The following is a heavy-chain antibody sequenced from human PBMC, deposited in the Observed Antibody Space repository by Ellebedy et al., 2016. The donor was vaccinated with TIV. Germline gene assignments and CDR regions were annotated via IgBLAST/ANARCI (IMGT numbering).Heavy chain of an antibody. Sequence: GESLKTSCAASGFTFRNYVMHWVRQSPGKGLEWVASICYDGSNKYYADSVKGRFTISRDNSKNTLYLQMNSLRPEDTAVYYCAKDYNHYGDYRYGMEVWGQGTTVIVSS. CDR3: AKDYNHYGDYRYGMEV. D-gene: IGHD1-14*01. CDR2: ICYDGSNK. J-gene: IGHJ6*02. V-gene: IGHV3-30*02. CDR1: GFTFRNYV.